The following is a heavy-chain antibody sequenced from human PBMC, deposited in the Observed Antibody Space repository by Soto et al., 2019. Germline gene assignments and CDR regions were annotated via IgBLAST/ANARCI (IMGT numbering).Heavy chain of an antibody. CDR1: GGSISSGGYY. D-gene: IGHD1-26*01. J-gene: IGHJ5*02. V-gene: IGHV4-31*03. CDR2: IYYSGST. CDR3: ARGGTWEQPFDP. Sequence: SETLSLTCTVSGGSISSGGYYWSWIRQHPGKGLEWIGYIYYSGSTYYNPSLKSRVTISVDTSKNQFSLKLSSVTAADTAVYYCARGGTWEQPFDPWGQGTLVTVSS.